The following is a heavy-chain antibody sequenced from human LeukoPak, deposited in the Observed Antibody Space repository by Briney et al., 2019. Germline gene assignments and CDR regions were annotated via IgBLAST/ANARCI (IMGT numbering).Heavy chain of an antibody. J-gene: IGHJ4*02. V-gene: IGHV3-30*18. D-gene: IGHD3-10*01. CDR2: ISYDGSEK. Sequence: GGSRRLSCAASGFTFSSYDMHWVRQAPGKGLGWVAVISYDGSEKYYADSVKGRFTISRDNSKNTLYLQMNSLRAEDTAVHYCAKDYYDSGSPIDYWGQGTLVTVSS. CDR1: GFTFSSYD. CDR3: AKDYYDSGSPIDY.